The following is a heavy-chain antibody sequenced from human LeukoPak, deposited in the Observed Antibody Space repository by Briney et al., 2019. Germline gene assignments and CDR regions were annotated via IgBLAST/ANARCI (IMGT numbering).Heavy chain of an antibody. D-gene: IGHD3-22*01. J-gene: IGHJ6*02. CDR3: ARDRYYYDSSGYLYYYYGMDV. CDR1: GFTFSSYA. Sequence: GGSLRLSCAASGFTFSSYAMSWVRQAPGKGLEWVSAISGSGGSTYYADSVKGRFTISRDNSKNTLHLQMNSLRAEDTAVYYCARDRYYYDSSGYLYYYYGMDVWGQGTTVTVSS. V-gene: IGHV3-23*01. CDR2: ISGSGGST.